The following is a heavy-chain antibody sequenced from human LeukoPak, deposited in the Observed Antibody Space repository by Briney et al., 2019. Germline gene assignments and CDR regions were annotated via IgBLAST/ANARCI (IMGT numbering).Heavy chain of an antibody. Sequence: PSETLSLTCAVYGGSFSGYYWSWIRHPPGKGLEWIGEINHSGSTNYNPSLKSRVTISVDTSKNQFSLKLSSVTAADTAVYYCARLLRSSWYYWFDPWGQGTLVTVSS. CDR2: INHSGST. CDR3: ARLLRSSWYYWFDP. V-gene: IGHV4-34*01. CDR1: GGSFSGYY. D-gene: IGHD6-13*01. J-gene: IGHJ5*02.